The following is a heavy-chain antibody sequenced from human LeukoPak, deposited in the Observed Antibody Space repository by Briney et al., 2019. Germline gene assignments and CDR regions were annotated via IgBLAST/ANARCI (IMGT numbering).Heavy chain of an antibody. CDR2: ISWNSGSI. Sequence: PGRSLRLSCAASGFTFDDYAMHWVRQAPGKGLEWVSGISWNSGSIGYADSVKGRFTISRDNAKNSLYLQMNSLRAEDTALYYCAKDMWQWLVLGAFDIWGQGTMVTVSS. J-gene: IGHJ3*02. V-gene: IGHV3-9*01. D-gene: IGHD6-19*01. CDR3: AKDMWQWLVLGAFDI. CDR1: GFTFDDYA.